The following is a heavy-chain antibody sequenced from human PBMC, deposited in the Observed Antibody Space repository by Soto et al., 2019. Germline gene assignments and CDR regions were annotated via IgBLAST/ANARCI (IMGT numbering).Heavy chain of an antibody. V-gene: IGHV4-39*01. CDR1: GGSISSSSYY. CDR3: ARRYSSGWYGAKYYYGMDV. Sequence: SETLSLTCTVSGGSISSSSYYWGLIRQPPGKGLEWIGSIYYSGSTYYNPSLKSRVTISVDTSKNQFSLKLSSVTAADTAVYYCARRYSSGWYGAKYYYGMDVWGQGTTVTVS. D-gene: IGHD6-19*01. J-gene: IGHJ6*02. CDR2: IYYSGST.